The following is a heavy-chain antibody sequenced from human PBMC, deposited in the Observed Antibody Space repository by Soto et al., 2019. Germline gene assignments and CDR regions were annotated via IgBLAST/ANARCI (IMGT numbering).Heavy chain of an antibody. D-gene: IGHD6-19*01. CDR1: GGTFSNYA. CDR3: ARVEAVAGLYNYRGLDV. Sequence: QVQLVQSGAEVKKPGSSVKVSCKVSGGTFSNYAIDWVRLAPGHGLEWMGGIVPTFGTTYYTQKFQGRATIIADDSTTTAYLEMSSLRSEYTAIYYCARVEAVAGLYNYRGLDVWGQGTAVTVSS. J-gene: IGHJ6*02. V-gene: IGHV1-69*12. CDR2: IVPTFGTT.